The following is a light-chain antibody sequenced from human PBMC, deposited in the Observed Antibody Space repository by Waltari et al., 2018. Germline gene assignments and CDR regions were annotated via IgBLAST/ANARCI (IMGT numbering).Light chain of an antibody. CDR2: DAS. J-gene: IGKJ4*01. Sequence: EIVLTQSPGTLSLSPGERASLSGRASQSLGNTYLAWYQQKPGQAPRLLIFDASRRATGIPDRFSGSGSGTDFTLTISRLEPEDFAVYFCQKYGRTPRPFGGGTKVEI. V-gene: IGKV3-20*01. CDR1: QSLGNTY. CDR3: QKYGRTPRP.